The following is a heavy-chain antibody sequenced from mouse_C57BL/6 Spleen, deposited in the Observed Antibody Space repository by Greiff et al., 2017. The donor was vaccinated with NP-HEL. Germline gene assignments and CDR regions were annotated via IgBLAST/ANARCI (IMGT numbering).Heavy chain of an antibody. V-gene: IGHV1-59*01. CDR2: IDPSDSYT. CDR1: GYTFTSYW. CDR3: ASPHYYGSSYWYFDV. D-gene: IGHD1-1*01. J-gene: IGHJ1*03. Sequence: QVQLQQPGAELVRPGTSVKLSCKASGYTFTSYWMHWVKRRPGQGLEWIGVIDPSDSYTNYNQKFKGKATLTVDTSSSTAYMQLSSLTSEDSAVYYCASPHYYGSSYWYFDVWGTGTTVTVSS.